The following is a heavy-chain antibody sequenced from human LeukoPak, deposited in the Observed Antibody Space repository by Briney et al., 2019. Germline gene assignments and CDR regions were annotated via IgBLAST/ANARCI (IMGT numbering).Heavy chain of an antibody. V-gene: IGHV3-23*01. CDR1: GFTTIAYT. CDR2: ISGGGVTT. D-gene: IGHD2/OR15-2a*01. Sequence: GGSLRLSCVGSGFTTIAYTLTWARQAPGKGLEWVSGISGGGVTTYYADSVKGRFTISRDNSKNTLYLQMNSLRADDTAIYYCAKDLYGYFDYWGQGTLVTVSS. CDR3: AKDLYGYFDY. J-gene: IGHJ4*02.